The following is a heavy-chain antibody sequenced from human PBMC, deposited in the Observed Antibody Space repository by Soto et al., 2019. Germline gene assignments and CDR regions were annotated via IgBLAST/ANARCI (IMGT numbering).Heavy chain of an antibody. CDR3: ARGMYGSGSYYIGDAFDV. J-gene: IGHJ3*01. CDR1: GFTVSYNY. Sequence: PGGSLRLSCAVSGFTVSYNYMNWVRQAPGEGLEWVSVIYRGGDTFYADSVKGRFTISRDNSKNTLYLQMNSLRAEDTAVYYCARGMYGSGSYYIGDAFDVWGQGTMVTVSS. D-gene: IGHD3-10*01. CDR2: IYRGGDT. V-gene: IGHV3-53*01.